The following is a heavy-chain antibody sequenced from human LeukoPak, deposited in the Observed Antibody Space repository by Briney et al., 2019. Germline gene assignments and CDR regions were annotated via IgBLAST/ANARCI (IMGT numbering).Heavy chain of an antibody. V-gene: IGHV1-2*02. CDR1: GYTFTGYY. CDR3: ARDERAAAGGNEYYFDY. Sequence: ASVKVSCKASGYTFTGYYMHWVRQAPGQGLEWMGWINPNSGGTNSAPKLQGRVTMTTDTSTSTAYMELRSLRSDDTAVYYCARDERAAAGGNEYYFDYWGQGTLVTVSS. J-gene: IGHJ4*02. CDR2: INPNSGGT. D-gene: IGHD6-13*01.